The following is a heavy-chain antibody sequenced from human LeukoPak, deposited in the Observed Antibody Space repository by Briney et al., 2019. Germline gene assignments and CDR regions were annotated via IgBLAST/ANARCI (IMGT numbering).Heavy chain of an antibody. J-gene: IGHJ4*02. Sequence: GASVKVSCKASGYTFTSYAISWVRQAPGQGLEWMGGIIPIFGTANYAQKFQGRVTITTDESTSTAYMELSSLRSEDTAVYYCARPRGTGTTYLDYWGQGTLVTVSS. CDR2: IIPIFGTA. V-gene: IGHV1-69*05. CDR3: ARPRGTGTTYLDY. D-gene: IGHD1-7*01. CDR1: GYTFTSYA.